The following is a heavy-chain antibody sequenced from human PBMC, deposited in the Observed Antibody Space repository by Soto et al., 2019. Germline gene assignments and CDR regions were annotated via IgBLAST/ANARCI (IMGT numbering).Heavy chain of an antibody. CDR2: IFTSDDRT. D-gene: IGHD3-16*01. CDR3: AREAASTFWFDP. CDR1: GYTFTPYH. J-gene: IGHJ5*02. V-gene: IGHV1-46*03. Sequence: QVQLVQSGAEVKKPGASVKISCKTSGYTFTPYHIHWVRQAPGQGLEWMGIIFTSDDRTIYAQNFQGRVAVTRDTSATTVYMELSSLRSDDTAVYYGAREAASTFWFDPWGQGTLVTVSS.